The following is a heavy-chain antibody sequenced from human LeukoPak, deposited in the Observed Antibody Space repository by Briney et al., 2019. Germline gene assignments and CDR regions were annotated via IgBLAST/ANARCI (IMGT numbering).Heavy chain of an antibody. CDR3: AREGVVVVAATQYFYAMDV. Sequence: GGSLRLSCAASGLTVSSNYMNWVRQAPGKGLEWVSVIYSDDSTYYADSVKGRFTISRDNSKNTLYLQTKSLRTEDTAVYYCAREGVVVVAATQYFYAMDVWGQGTTVTVSS. CDR2: IYSDDST. V-gene: IGHV3-53*01. CDR1: GLTVSSNY. J-gene: IGHJ6*02. D-gene: IGHD2-15*01.